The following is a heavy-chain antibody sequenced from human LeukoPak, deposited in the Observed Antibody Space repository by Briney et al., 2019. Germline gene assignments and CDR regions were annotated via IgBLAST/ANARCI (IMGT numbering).Heavy chain of an antibody. D-gene: IGHD3-10*01. J-gene: IGHJ6*03. V-gene: IGHV4-39*01. CDR2: IYYSGST. Sequence: SETLSLTCTVSGGSISSSSYHWGWIRQPPGKGLEWIGSIYYSGSTYYNPSLKSRVTISVDRSKNQFSLKLSSVTAADTAVYYCASVRRGFGESSKYYAYYYMGVWGKGTTVTISS. CDR1: GGSISSSSYH. CDR3: ASVRRGFGESSKYYAYYYMGV.